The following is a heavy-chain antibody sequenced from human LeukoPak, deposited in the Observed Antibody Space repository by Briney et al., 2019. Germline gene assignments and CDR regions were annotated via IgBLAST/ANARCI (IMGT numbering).Heavy chain of an antibody. Sequence: GASVKVSCKASGGTFTSFAISWVRQAPGQGLGWMGGIMPVFGTANYAQKFQDRVTIKADKSTSTAYMEVRSLTSDDTAVYYCAGRVPAGMFGLYYYFGMDVWGKGTTVTVSS. CDR3: AGRVPAGMFGLYYYFGMDV. V-gene: IGHV1-69*06. D-gene: IGHD3-10*02. J-gene: IGHJ6*04. CDR2: IMPVFGTA. CDR1: GGTFTSFA.